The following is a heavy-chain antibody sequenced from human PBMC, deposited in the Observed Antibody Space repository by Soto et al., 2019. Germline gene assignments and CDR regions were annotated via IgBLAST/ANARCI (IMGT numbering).Heavy chain of an antibody. CDR1: GGTFSSYT. CDR3: ARVLPMTTSGIGWFDP. Sequence: QVQLVQSGAEVKKPGSSVKVSCKASGGTFSSYTISWVRQAPGQGLEWMGRIIPILGIANYAQKFQGRVTITADKSTSTAYMELSSLRSEDTAVYYCARVLPMTTSGIGWFDPWGQGTLVTVSS. J-gene: IGHJ5*02. CDR2: IIPILGIA. V-gene: IGHV1-69*02. D-gene: IGHD4-17*01.